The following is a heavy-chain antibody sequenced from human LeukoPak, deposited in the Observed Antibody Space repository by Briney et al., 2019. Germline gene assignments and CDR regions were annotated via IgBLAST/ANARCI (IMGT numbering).Heavy chain of an antibody. CDR3: ARGQVDFWSGYHDY. D-gene: IGHD3-3*01. Sequence: SETLSPTCAVYGGSFSGYYWSWIRQPPGKGLEWIGEINHSGSTNYNPSLKSRVTISVDTSKNQFSLKLSSVTAADTAVYYCARGQVDFWSGYHDYWGQGTLVTVSS. CDR2: INHSGST. V-gene: IGHV4-34*01. CDR1: GGSFSGYY. J-gene: IGHJ4*02.